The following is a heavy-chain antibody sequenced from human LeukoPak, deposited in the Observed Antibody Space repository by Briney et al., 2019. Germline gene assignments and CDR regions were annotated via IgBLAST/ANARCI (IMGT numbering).Heavy chain of an antibody. J-gene: IGHJ4*02. CDR3: AREIGSAARGR. CDR2: IKEDGSEK. V-gene: IGHV3-7*05. CDR1: GFTFDSYW. Sequence: GGSLRLSCAASGFTFDSYWMSWVRQAPGKGLEWVANIKEDGSEKYYVDSVKGRFTISRDNAKNSVYLQMNSLRAEDTAVYYCAREIGSAARGRWGQGTLVTVSS. D-gene: IGHD6-13*01.